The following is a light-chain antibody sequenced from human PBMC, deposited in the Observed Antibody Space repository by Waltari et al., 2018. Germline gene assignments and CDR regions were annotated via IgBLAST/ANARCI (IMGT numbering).Light chain of an antibody. CDR1: QSVIRN. Sequence: EIVLTQSPVTLSVSPGEIATLSCRARQSVIRNVAWYQQKPGQSPRLLISGASTRATGIPPRFSGSGSGTEFPLTIGSLQSDEFAVYYGHQYNNWPPSLTFGGGTKVEI. CDR2: GAS. V-gene: IGKV3-15*01. CDR3: HQYNNWPPSLT. J-gene: IGKJ4*01.